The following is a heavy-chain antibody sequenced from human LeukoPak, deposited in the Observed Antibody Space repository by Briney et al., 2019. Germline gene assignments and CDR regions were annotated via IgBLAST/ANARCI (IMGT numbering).Heavy chain of an antibody. CDR2: IYYSGST. J-gene: IGHJ6*03. V-gene: IGHV4-39*07. D-gene: IGHD3-22*01. CDR3: ARIVVDNPDFYYYYMDA. Sequence: SETLSLTCTVSGGSISSSSYYWGWIRQPPGKGLEWIGSIYYSGSTNYNPSLKSRVTMSVDTSKNQFSLKLSSVTALDTAVYYCARIVVDNPDFYYYYMDAWGKGTTVTVSS. CDR1: GGSISSSSYY.